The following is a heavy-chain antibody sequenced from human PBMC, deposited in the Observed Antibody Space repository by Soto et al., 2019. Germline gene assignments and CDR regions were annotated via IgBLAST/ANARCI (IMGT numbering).Heavy chain of an antibody. Sequence: GGSLRLSCAASGFAFSRGWMTWVRQAPGKGLEWVANINQDGGQKYYVDSVKGRFTISRDNAKNSLYLQMSSLRAEDTAVYYCARGPHWGQGTLVTVSS. CDR3: ARGPH. V-gene: IGHV3-7*01. J-gene: IGHJ4*02. CDR1: GFAFSRGW. CDR2: INQDGGQK.